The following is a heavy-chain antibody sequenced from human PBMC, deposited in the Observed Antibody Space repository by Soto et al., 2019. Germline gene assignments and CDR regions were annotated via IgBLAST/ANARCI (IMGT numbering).Heavy chain of an antibody. CDR2: IRSKAYGGTT. Sequence: TGGSLRLSCTASGFTFGDYAMSWFLQAPWKGLEWVGFIRSKAYGGTTEYAASVKGRFTISRDDSKNSLYLQMNGLKTEDTAVYYCGRAWYSGTYYFDFWGQGTLVTVSS. D-gene: IGHD1-26*01. CDR3: GRAWYSGTYYFDF. CDR1: GFTFGDYA. J-gene: IGHJ4*02. V-gene: IGHV3-49*03.